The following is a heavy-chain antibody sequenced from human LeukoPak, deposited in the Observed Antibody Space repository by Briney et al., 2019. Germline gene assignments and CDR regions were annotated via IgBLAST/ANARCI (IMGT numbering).Heavy chain of an antibody. CDR1: GFTFSSYW. Sequence: GGSLRLSCAASGFTFSSYWMTWGRQAPGKGLERVANIRQDGSEKNYVDSVKGRFTISRDNAKNSLYLQMNSLRVEDTAVYFCMRQNRAYFFGHWGQGTLVTVSS. CDR3: MRQNRAYFFGH. D-gene: IGHD3-3*01. J-gene: IGHJ1*01. V-gene: IGHV3-7*01. CDR2: IRQDGSEK.